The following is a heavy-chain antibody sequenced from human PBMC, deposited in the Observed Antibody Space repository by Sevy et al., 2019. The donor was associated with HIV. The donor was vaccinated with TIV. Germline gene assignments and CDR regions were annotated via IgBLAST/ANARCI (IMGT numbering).Heavy chain of an antibody. CDR2: INTNTGNP. D-gene: IGHD6-19*01. CDR3: ARDSEDWEYSSGSQGTWYFDL. Sequence: ASVKVSCKASGYTFTSYAMNWVRQAPGQGLEWMGWINTNTGNPTYAQGFTGRFVFSLDTSVSTAYLQISSLKAEDTAVYYCARDSEDWEYSSGSQGTWYFDLWGRGTLVTVSS. V-gene: IGHV7-4-1*02. CDR1: GYTFTSYA. J-gene: IGHJ2*01.